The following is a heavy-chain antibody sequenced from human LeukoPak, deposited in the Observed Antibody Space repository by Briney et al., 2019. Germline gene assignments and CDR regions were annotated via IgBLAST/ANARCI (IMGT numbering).Heavy chain of an antibody. D-gene: IGHD6-19*01. CDR2: IIPIFGTA. V-gene: IGHV1-69*05. J-gene: IGHJ3*02. CDR1: GGTFSSYA. CDR3: AKPLIAVAGTSSFDI. Sequence: SVKVSCKASGGTFSSYAISWVRQAPGQGLEWMGRIIPIFGTANYAQKFQGRVTITTDESTSTAYMELSSLRSEDTAVYYCAKPLIAVAGTSSFDIWGQGTMVTVSS.